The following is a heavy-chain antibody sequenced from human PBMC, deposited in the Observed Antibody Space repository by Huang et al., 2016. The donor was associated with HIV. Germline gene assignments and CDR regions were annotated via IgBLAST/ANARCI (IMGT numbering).Heavy chain of an antibody. D-gene: IGHD1-26*01. CDR2: IYSDDST. CDR1: GFTVSSNY. CDR3: AAQWELRGGVDF. V-gene: IGHV3-53*01. Sequence: EVQLVESGGGLIQPGGSLRLSCAASGFTVSSNYMCWVRQAPGKGLEWVSVIYSDDSTYFADSVKGRFTISRDNSKNTLYLQMNSLRAEDTAVYYCAAQWELRGGVDFWGQGTLVTVSS. J-gene: IGHJ4*02.